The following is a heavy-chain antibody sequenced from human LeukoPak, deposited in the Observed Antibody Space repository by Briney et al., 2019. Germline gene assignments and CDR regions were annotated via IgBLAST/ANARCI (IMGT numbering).Heavy chain of an antibody. V-gene: IGHV4-34*01. D-gene: IGHD2-15*01. Sequence: SETLSLTCAVYGGSFSGYYWSWIRQPPGKGLEGIGEINHSGSTNYNPSLKSRVTISVDTSKNQFSLKLSSVTAADTAVYYCARGGDIVVVVAATGFDYWGQGTLVTVSS. CDR3: ARGGDIVVVVAATGFDY. CDR1: GGSFSGYY. J-gene: IGHJ4*02. CDR2: INHSGST.